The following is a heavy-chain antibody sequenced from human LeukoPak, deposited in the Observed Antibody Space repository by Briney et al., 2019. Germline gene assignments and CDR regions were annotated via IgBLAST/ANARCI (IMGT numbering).Heavy chain of an antibody. CDR2: ISGSGGGT. J-gene: IGHJ4*02. Sequence: GGSLRLSCAASGFTFSSCAMSWVRQAPGKGLEWVSAISGSGGGTFYADSVKGRFTISRDNSKNTLYLQMNSLRAEDTAVYYCAKDQYYYDNSGHPTEYWGQGTLVTVSS. CDR1: GFTFSSCA. V-gene: IGHV3-23*01. D-gene: IGHD3-22*01. CDR3: AKDQYYYDNSGHPTEY.